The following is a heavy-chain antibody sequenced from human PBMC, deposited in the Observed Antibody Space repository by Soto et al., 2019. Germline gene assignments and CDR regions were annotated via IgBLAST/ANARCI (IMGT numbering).Heavy chain of an antibody. D-gene: IGHD3-10*01. Sequence: PGGSLRLSCAASGFTFSSYDMHWVRQATGKGLEWVPAIGTAGDPYYPGSVKGRFTISRENAKNSLYLQMNSLRAGDTAVYYCARGAFMVRGEYGMDVWGQGTTVTVSS. J-gene: IGHJ6*02. CDR3: ARGAFMVRGEYGMDV. CDR2: IGTAGDP. CDR1: GFTFSSYD. V-gene: IGHV3-13*05.